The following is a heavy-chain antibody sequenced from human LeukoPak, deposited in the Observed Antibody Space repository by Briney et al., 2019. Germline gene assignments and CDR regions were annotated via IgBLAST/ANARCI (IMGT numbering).Heavy chain of an antibody. CDR3: ARVTYGSGTYGAFDY. V-gene: IGHV3-23*01. CDR1: GFTFSNFA. J-gene: IGHJ4*02. D-gene: IGHD3-10*01. CDR2: VSGSGIRT. Sequence: GGSLRLSCSASGFTFSNFAMSWVRQAPGKGLEWVSGVSGSGIRTFSADSVRGRFTISRDNSKNTLYLQIHSLRAEDTAVYYCARVTYGSGTYGAFDYWGQGTLVTVSS.